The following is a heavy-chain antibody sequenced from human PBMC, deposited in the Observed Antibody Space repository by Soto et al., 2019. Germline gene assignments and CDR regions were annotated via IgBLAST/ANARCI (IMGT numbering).Heavy chain of an antibody. D-gene: IGHD3-22*01. V-gene: IGHV4-39*01. CDR2: IYYSGST. CDR1: GVSISSSSYY. Sequence: SETLSLTCTVSGVSISSSSYYWVLIRQPPGKGLEWIGSIYYSGSTYYNPSLKSRVTISVDTSKNQFSLKLSSVTAADTAVYYGARIHYDSFFEDWGQGTRV. CDR3: ARIHYDSFFED. J-gene: IGHJ4*02.